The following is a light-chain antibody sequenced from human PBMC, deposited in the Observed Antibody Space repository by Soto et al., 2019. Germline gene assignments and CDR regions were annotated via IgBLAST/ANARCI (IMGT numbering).Light chain of an antibody. CDR3: QQYHTYSYS. CDR2: DAS. J-gene: IGKJ2*01. V-gene: IGKV1-5*01. Sequence: DILMTQSPSALSASVGDSVTITCRASQSIHSWVAWYQQKPGKAPKLLIYDASTLEGGVSSRFGGSGAGTEFTLTSSSLQPDDFATYYCQQYHTYSYSFGQGTKLEIK. CDR1: QSIHSW.